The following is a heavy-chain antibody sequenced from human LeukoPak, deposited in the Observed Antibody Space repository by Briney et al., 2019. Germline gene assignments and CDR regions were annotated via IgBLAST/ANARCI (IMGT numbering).Heavy chain of an antibody. J-gene: IGHJ5*02. CDR3: ARGRGYCSSTSCSNWFDP. V-gene: IGHV4-34*01. CDR2: INHSGST. CDR1: GGSFSGYY. D-gene: IGHD2-2*01. Sequence: SETLSLTCAVYGGSFSGYYWSWIRQPPGKGLEWIGEINHSGSTNYNPSLKCRVTISVDTSKDQFSLKLSSVTAADTAVYYCARGRGYCSSTSCSNWFDPWGQGTLVTVSS.